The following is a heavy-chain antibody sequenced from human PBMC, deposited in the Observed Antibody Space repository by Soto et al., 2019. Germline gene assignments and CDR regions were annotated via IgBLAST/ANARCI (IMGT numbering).Heavy chain of an antibody. D-gene: IGHD3-3*01. Sequence: GGSLRLSCAASGFTFSNAWMSWVRQAPGKGLEWVGRIKSKTDGGTTDYAAPVKGRFTISRDDSKNTLYLQMNSLKTEDTAVYYCTTANLSIFGVVIIGDDAFDIWGQGTMVTVSS. CDR1: GFTFSNAW. V-gene: IGHV3-15*01. CDR3: TTANLSIFGVVIIGDDAFDI. J-gene: IGHJ3*02. CDR2: IKSKTDGGTT.